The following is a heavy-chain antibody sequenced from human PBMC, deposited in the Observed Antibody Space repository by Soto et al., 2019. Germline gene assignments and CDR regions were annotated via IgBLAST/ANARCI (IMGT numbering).Heavy chain of an antibody. J-gene: IGHJ4*02. CDR1: GGSISSYY. Sequence: SETLSLTCTVSGGSISSYYWSWIRQPPGKGLEWIGYIYYSGSTNYNPSLKSRVTISVDTSKNQFSLKLSSVTAADTAVYYCARGDYDSSGYYYPIDYWGQGTLVTVSS. V-gene: IGHV4-59*01. CDR3: ARGDYDSSGYYYPIDY. D-gene: IGHD3-22*01. CDR2: IYYSGST.